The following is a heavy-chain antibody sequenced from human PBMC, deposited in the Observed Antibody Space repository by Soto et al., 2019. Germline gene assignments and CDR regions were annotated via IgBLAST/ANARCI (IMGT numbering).Heavy chain of an antibody. CDR2: IYYSGST. V-gene: IGHV4-30-4*01. J-gene: IGHJ5*02. CDR3: ARLGAFYQSLDP. Sequence: SETLSLTCTVSGGSISSGDYYWSWIRQPPGKGLEWIGYIYYSGSTYYNPSLKSRVTISLETSKSQISLRLSSVTAAVTAVYYCARLGAFYQSLDPWGPGTLVTVS. CDR1: GGSISSGDYY. D-gene: IGHD3-3*02.